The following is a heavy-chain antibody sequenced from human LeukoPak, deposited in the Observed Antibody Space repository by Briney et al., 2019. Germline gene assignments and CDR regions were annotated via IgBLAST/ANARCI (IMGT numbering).Heavy chain of an antibody. J-gene: IGHJ4*02. CDR3: ARLHYYDSSGFDY. CDR2: ISYDGSNK. D-gene: IGHD3-22*01. V-gene: IGHV3-30*03. Sequence: PGGPLRLSCAASGFTFSSYAMHWVRQAPGKGLEWVAVISYDGSNKYYADSVKGRFTISRDNSKNTLYLQMNSLRAEDTAVYYCARLHYYDSSGFDYWGQGTLVTVSS. CDR1: GFTFSSYA.